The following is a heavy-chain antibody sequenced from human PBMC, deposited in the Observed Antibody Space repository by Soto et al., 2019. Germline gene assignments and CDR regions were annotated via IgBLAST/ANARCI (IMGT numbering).Heavy chain of an antibody. V-gene: IGHV4-59*01. CDR3: ARGGYCSGGSCSWFDP. Sequence: QVQLQESGPGLVKPSETLSLTCTVSGGSISSYYWSWIRQPPGKGLEWIGYIYYSGSTNYNPSLKSRVTISVDTSKNHFSLKLSSVTAADTAVYYCARGGYCSGGSCSWFDPWGQGTLVTVSS. J-gene: IGHJ5*02. D-gene: IGHD2-15*01. CDR1: GGSISSYY. CDR2: IYYSGST.